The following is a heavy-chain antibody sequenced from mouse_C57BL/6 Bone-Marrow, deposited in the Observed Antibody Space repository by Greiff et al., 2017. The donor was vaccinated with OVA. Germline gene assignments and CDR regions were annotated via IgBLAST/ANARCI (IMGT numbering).Heavy chain of an antibody. CDR1: GFTFTDYY. V-gene: IGHV7-3*01. Sequence: EVKLVESGGGLVQPGGSLSLSCAASGFTFTDYYMSWVRQPPGKALEWLGFIRNKANGYTTEYSASVKCRFTISRDNSQSILYLQMNALRAEDSATYYCARYGRYFDVWGTGTTVTVSS. CDR2: IRNKANGYTT. CDR3: ARYGRYFDV. J-gene: IGHJ1*03.